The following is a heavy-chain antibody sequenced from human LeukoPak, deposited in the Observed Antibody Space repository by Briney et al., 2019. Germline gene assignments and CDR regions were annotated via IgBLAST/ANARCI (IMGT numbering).Heavy chain of an antibody. J-gene: IGHJ4*02. D-gene: IGHD3-3*01. V-gene: IGHV4-59*08. CDR2: IYYSGST. CDR3: ARAHDFWSGYYPYYFDY. Sequence: SETLSLTCTVSGGSISSYYWSWIRQPPGKGLEWIGYIYYSGSTNYNPSPKSRVTISVDTSKNQFSLKLSSVTAADTAVYYCARAHDFWSGYYPYYFDYWGQGTLVTVSS. CDR1: GGSISSYY.